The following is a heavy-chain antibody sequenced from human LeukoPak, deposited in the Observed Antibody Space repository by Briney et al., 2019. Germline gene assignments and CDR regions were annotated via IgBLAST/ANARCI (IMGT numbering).Heavy chain of an antibody. V-gene: IGHV4-59*01. J-gene: IGHJ5*02. CDR2: IYYSGST. CDR1: GGSISSYY. CDR3: ARLYYDILTGENWFDP. D-gene: IGHD3-9*01. Sequence: SETLSLTCTVSGGSISSYYWSWIRQPPGKGLEWIGYIYYSGSTNYNPSLKSRVTISVDTSKNQFSLKLSSVTAADTAVYYCARLYYDILTGENWFDPWGQGTLVTVSS.